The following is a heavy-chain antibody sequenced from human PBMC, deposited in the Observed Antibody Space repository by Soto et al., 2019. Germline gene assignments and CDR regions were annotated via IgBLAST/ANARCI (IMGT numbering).Heavy chain of an antibody. CDR1: GYTFTSYY. J-gene: IGHJ6*02. D-gene: IGHD1-1*01. CDR3: ASLDEAHYYGMDV. Sequence: GASVKVSCKASGYTFTSYYMHWVRQAPGQGLEWMGIINPSGGSTSYAQKFQGRVTMTGDTSTSTVYMELSSLRSEDTAVYYCASLDEAHYYGMDVWGQGTTVTVSS. V-gene: IGHV1-46*01. CDR2: INPSGGST.